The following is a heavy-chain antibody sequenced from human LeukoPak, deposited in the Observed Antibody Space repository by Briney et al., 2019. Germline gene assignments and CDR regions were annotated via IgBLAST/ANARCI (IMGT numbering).Heavy chain of an antibody. V-gene: IGHV3-20*04. J-gene: IGHJ6*03. CDR2: INWNGGST. Sequence: GGSLRLSCAASGFTFDDYGMSWVRQAPGKGLEWVSGINWNGGSTGYADSVKGRSTISRDNAKNSLYLQMNSLRAEDTALYYCARSSSEGYYYYYYMDVWGKGTTVTVSS. D-gene: IGHD6-6*01. CDR1: GFTFDDYG. CDR3: ARSSSEGYYYYYYMDV.